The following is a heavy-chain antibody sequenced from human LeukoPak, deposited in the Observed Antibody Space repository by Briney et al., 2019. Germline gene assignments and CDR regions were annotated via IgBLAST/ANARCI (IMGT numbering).Heavy chain of an antibody. CDR2: ISPGGEIP. CDR3: ARVATGFDY. Sequence: GGTLRLSCAASGFTFSIHGMNWVRQAPGKGLEWVSGISPGGEIPYYADSVKGRFTISRDNSKDTVSLQMNSLRAEDTAVYYCARVATGFDYWGQGTLVTVSS. V-gene: IGHV3-23*01. D-gene: IGHD1-14*01. CDR1: GFTFSIHG. J-gene: IGHJ4*02.